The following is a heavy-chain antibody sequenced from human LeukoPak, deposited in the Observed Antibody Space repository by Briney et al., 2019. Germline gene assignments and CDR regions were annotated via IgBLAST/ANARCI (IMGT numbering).Heavy chain of an antibody. D-gene: IGHD3-3*01. CDR2: IYYSGST. V-gene: IGHV4-39*01. CDR3: ADYDSFDY. Sequence: PSETLSLTCTVSGASISSSSYYWGWIRQPPGKGLEWIVSIYYSGSTYYNPSLKSRVTISVDASKNQFSLKLISVTAADTAVYYCADYDSFDYWGQGTLVTVSS. J-gene: IGHJ4*02. CDR1: GASISSSSYY.